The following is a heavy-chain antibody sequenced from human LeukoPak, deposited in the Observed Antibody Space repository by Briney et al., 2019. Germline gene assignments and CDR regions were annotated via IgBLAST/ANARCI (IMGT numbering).Heavy chain of an antibody. Sequence: ASVKVSCKASGYTFTGYYMHWVRQAPGQGLEWMGWINPNSGGTNYAQKFQGRVTMTRDTSISTAYMELSRLRSDDTAVYYCARSLYTGIVGASFFDYWGQGTLVTVSS. V-gene: IGHV1-2*02. J-gene: IGHJ4*02. CDR2: INPNSGGT. CDR3: ARSLYTGIVGASFFDY. CDR1: GYTFTGYY. D-gene: IGHD1-26*01.